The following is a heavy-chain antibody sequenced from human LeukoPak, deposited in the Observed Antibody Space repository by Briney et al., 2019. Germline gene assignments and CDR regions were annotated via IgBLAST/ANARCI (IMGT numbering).Heavy chain of an antibody. D-gene: IGHD2-15*01. CDR3: AREQKVAAVDL. J-gene: IGHJ3*01. V-gene: IGHV7-4-1*02. CDR1: GYTFTTYA. Sequence: ASVKVSCKASGYTFTTYAMNWVRQAPGQGLEWIGWINTNTGNPTYAQGFTGRFVFSLDTSVSTAYLQISSLKAEDTAMYYCAREQKVAAVDLWGQGTMVTVS. CDR2: INTNTGNP.